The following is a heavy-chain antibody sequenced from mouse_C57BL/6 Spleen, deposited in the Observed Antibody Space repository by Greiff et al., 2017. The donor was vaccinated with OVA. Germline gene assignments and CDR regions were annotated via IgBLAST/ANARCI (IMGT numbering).Heavy chain of an antibody. Sequence: VQLQQPGAELVRPGSSVKLSCKASGYTFTSYWMHWVKQRPIQGLEWIGNIDPSDSETHYNQKFKDKATLTVDKSSSTAYMQLSSLTSEDSAVYYCARSGVTTVVGRRYFDVWGTGTTVTVSS. CDR3: ARSGVTTVVGRRYFDV. J-gene: IGHJ1*03. V-gene: IGHV1-52*01. CDR1: GYTFTSYW. CDR2: IDPSDSET. D-gene: IGHD1-1*01.